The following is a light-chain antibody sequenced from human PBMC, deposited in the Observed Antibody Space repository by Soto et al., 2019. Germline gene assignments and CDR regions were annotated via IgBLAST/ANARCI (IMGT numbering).Light chain of an antibody. Sequence: QSALTQPPSASGSPGQSVTISCTGTSSDVGGYHYVSWYQQHPGKVPKLMVYEVNKRPSGVPDRFSGSKSGNPASLTVSGLQAEDEADYYCTSYAGGNNVFGTGTKLTVL. CDR1: SSDVGGYHY. CDR2: EVN. V-gene: IGLV2-8*01. J-gene: IGLJ1*01. CDR3: TSYAGGNNV.